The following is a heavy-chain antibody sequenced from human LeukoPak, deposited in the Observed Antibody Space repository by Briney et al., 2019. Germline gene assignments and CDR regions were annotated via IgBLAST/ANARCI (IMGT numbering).Heavy chain of an antibody. CDR2: IYYSGST. D-gene: IGHD2-2*01. CDR1: GGSISSYY. Sequence: PSETLSLTCTVSGGSISSYYWSWIRQPPGKGLEWIGYIYYSGSTNYNPSLKSRVTISVDTSKNQFSLKLSSVTAADTAVYYCARGVGSAAIDYWGQGTLVTVSS. J-gene: IGHJ4*02. CDR3: ARGVGSAAIDY. V-gene: IGHV4-59*08.